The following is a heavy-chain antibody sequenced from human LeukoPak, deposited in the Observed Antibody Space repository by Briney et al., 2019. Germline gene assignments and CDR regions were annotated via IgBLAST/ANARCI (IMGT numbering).Heavy chain of an antibody. J-gene: IGHJ4*02. Sequence: GGSLRLSCAASGFTFSSYAMSWVRQAPGKGLEWVSAVSSSGGSTNYADYVKGQFTISRDNSKNTVYLHMNNLRAEDTAVYYCAKESRKTGNTCGYEYDCWGQGTLVTVSS. CDR1: GFTFSSYA. V-gene: IGHV3-23*01. D-gene: IGHD1-1*01. CDR3: AKESRKTGNTCGYEYDC. CDR2: VSSSGGST.